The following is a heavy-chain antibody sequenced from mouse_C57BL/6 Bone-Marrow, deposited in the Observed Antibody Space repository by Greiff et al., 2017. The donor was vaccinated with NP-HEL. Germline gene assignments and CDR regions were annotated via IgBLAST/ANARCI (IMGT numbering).Heavy chain of an antibody. CDR1: GFTFSSYA. CDR3: ARVAYYDFFAY. D-gene: IGHD2-4*01. J-gene: IGHJ3*01. Sequence: EVHLVESGGGLVKPGGSLKLSCAASGFTFSSYAMSWVRQTPEKRLEWVATISDGGSYTYYPDNVKGRFTISRDNAKNNLYLQMSHLKSEDTAMYYCARVAYYDFFAYWGQGTLVTVSA. CDR2: ISDGGSYT. V-gene: IGHV5-4*01.